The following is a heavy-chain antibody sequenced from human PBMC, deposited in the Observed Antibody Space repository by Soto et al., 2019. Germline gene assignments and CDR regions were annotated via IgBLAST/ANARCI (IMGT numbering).Heavy chain of an antibody. V-gene: IGHV4-34*01. D-gene: IGHD4-17*01. Sequence: QVQLQQWGAGLLKPSETLSLTCAVYGGSFSGYYWSWIRQPPGKGLEWIGEINHSGSTNYNPSLKSRVTISVDTSKNHFSLKLSSVTAADTAVYYCARGILRTDLDYWGQGTLVTVSS. CDR3: ARGILRTDLDY. CDR2: INHSGST. CDR1: GGSFSGYY. J-gene: IGHJ4*02.